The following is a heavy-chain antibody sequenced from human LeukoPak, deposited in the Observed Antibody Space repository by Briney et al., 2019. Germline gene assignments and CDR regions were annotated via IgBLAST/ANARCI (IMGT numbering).Heavy chain of an antibody. Sequence: GGSLRLSCAASGFTFSRYWMTWVRQAPGKGLEWVANIKDDGSQKYYADSVKGRFTISRDNSKNTLYLQMNSLRAEDTAVYYCAKSTVSRAFDIWGQGTMVTASS. CDR3: AKSTVSRAFDI. V-gene: IGHV3-7*01. D-gene: IGHD4-17*01. CDR2: IKDDGSQK. CDR1: GFTFSRYW. J-gene: IGHJ3*02.